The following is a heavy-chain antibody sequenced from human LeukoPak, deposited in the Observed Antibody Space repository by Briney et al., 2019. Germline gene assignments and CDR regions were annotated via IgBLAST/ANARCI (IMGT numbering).Heavy chain of an antibody. Sequence: SETLSLTCTASGGSISSHYWSWIRQPPGKGLEWIGYIYYSGSTNYNPSLMSRVTMSVDTSKNQFSLKLSSVTAADTAVYYCAQPGGGYWGQGTLVTVSS. J-gene: IGHJ4*02. D-gene: IGHD3-16*01. CDR1: GGSISSHY. CDR3: AQPGGGY. V-gene: IGHV4-59*11. CDR2: IYYSGST.